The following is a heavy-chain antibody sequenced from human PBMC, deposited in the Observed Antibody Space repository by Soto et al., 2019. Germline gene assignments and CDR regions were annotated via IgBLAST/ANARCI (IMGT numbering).Heavy chain of an antibody. CDR2: ISWNSGNI. CDR1: GFIFDEYA. CDR3: Y. Sequence: EVQLVESGGGWVQPGRSLRLSCAASGFIFDEYAMHWVRQAPGKGLEWVSSISWNSGNIGYADSVKGRFTISRDNAKNSLYLQMNSVRGEDTALYYDYWGQGTLVTVSS. V-gene: IGHV3-9*01. J-gene: IGHJ4*02.